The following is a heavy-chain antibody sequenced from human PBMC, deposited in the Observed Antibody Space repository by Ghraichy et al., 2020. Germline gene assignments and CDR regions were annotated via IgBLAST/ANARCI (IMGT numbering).Heavy chain of an antibody. CDR3: ARGYCTTSSCNDRPWFDP. D-gene: IGHD2-2*01. V-gene: IGHV3-33*01. CDR1: GFTFSRFG. Sequence: GESLNISWAASGFTFSRFGMHWVRQAPGKGLEWVAIIWYDGSKKYYADSVKGRFTISRDNSKNTLYLQMNSLIAEDTAVYYCARGYCTTSSCNDRPWFDPWGQGTLVTVSS. CDR2: IWYDGSKK. J-gene: IGHJ5*02.